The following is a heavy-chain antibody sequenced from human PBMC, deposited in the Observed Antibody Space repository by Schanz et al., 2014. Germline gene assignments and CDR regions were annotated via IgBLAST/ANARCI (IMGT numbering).Heavy chain of an antibody. J-gene: IGHJ4*02. D-gene: IGHD2-21*02. CDR1: GFPFSSHG. V-gene: IGHV3-30*18. CDR3: AKDLEPQCGGDCPLT. Sequence: QVQLVESGGGVVQPGRSLNLSCAASGFPFSSHGMHWVRQAPAKGPEWVAFISYDGSFEDYLDSVKGRFTISRDNSKNTLYLQMSSLRGEDTAVYYCAKDLEPQCGGDCPLTWGQGTLVTVSS. CDR2: ISYDGSFE.